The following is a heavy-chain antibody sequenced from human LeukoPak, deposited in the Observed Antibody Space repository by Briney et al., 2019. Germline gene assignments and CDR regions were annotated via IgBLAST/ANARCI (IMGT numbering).Heavy chain of an antibody. CDR3: ASSSQTKRSYYLDY. V-gene: IGHV3-53*01. D-gene: IGHD1-26*01. CDR2: IYSGGST. CDR1: GFTVSSNY. Sequence: GGSLRLSCAASGFTVSSNYMSWVRQAPGKGLEWVSVIYSGGSTYYADSVKGRFTISRDNSKNTLYLQMDSLRAEDTAVYYCASSSQTKRSYYLDYWGQGTLVTVSS. J-gene: IGHJ4*02.